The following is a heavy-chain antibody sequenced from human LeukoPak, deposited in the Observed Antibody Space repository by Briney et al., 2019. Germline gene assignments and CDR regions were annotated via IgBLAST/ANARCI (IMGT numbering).Heavy chain of an antibody. CDR3: ARHRLYYDFWSGYSHLTPLDY. CDR1: GGSISSYY. J-gene: IGHJ4*02. CDR2: IYYSGSA. Sequence: SETLSLTCTVSGGSISSYYWSWIRQPPGKGLEWIGYIYYSGSANYNPSLKSRVTISVDTSKNQFSLKLSSVTAADTAVYYCARHRLYYDFWSGYSHLTPLDYWGQGTLVTVSS. V-gene: IGHV4-59*08. D-gene: IGHD3-3*01.